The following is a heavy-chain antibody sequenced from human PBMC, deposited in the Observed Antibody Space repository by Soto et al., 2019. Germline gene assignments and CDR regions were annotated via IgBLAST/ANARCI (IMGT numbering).Heavy chain of an antibody. Sequence: SVKVSCKASGFTFTRSAVQWVRQARGQRLEWIGWIVVGSGNTNYAQKFQERVTITRDMSTSTAYLELSSLRSEDTAVYYCAAAAADLIYYGMDVWGQGTTVTVSS. J-gene: IGHJ6*02. CDR3: AAAAADLIYYGMDV. D-gene: IGHD6-13*01. CDR2: IVVGSGNT. CDR1: GFTFTRSA. V-gene: IGHV1-58*01.